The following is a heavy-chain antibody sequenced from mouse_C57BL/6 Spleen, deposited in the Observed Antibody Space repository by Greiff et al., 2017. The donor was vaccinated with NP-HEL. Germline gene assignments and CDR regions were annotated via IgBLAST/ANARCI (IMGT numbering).Heavy chain of an antibody. Sequence: EVKLMESGGGLVKPGGSLKLSCAASGFTFSDYGMHWVRQAPEKGLEWVAYISSGSSTIYYADKVKGRFTISRDNAKNTLFLQMTSLRSEDTAMYYCAKGEAMDYWGQGTSVTVSS. CDR1: GFTFSDYG. CDR3: AKGEAMDY. CDR2: ISSGSSTI. J-gene: IGHJ4*01. V-gene: IGHV5-17*01.